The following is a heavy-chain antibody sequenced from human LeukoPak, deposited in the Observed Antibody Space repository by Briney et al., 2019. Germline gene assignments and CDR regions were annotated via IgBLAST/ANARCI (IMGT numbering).Heavy chain of an antibody. CDR1: GYTFTGYY. V-gene: IGHV1-2*02. D-gene: IGHD6-13*01. J-gene: IGHJ4*02. CDR3: ASTFEQLVYFDY. Sequence: GASVKVSCKASGYTFTGYYMHWVRQAPGQGLEWMGWINPSSGGTNYAQKFQGRVTMTRDTSISTAYMELSGLRSDDTAVYYCASTFEQLVYFDYWGQGTLVTVSS. CDR2: INPSSGGT.